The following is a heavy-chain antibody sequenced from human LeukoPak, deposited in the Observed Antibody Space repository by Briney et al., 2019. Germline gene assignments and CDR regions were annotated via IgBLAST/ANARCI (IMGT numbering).Heavy chain of an antibody. D-gene: IGHD6-6*01. CDR3: ARGSGIAARMFYFDY. CDR2: ISYDGSNK. J-gene: IGHJ4*02. V-gene: IGHV3-30*04. Sequence: GGSLRLSCAASGFTFSSYAMHWVRQAPGKGLEWVAVISYDGSNKYYADSVKGRFTISRDNSKNTLYLQMNSLRAEDTAVYYCARGSGIAARMFYFDYWGQGTLVTVSS. CDR1: GFTFSSYA.